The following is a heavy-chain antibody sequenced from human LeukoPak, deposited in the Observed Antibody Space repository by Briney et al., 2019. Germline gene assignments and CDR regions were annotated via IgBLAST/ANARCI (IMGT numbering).Heavy chain of an antibody. Sequence: GGSLRLSCTASGFTFSTYSMNWVRQAPGKGLEWVSYISSSSSTIYYADSVKGRFTISRDNAKNSLYLQMNSLRDEDAAVYYCARASFQRWLQLGGDWGQGALVTVSS. CDR1: GFTFSTYS. CDR3: ARASFQRWLQLGGD. CDR2: ISSSSSTI. J-gene: IGHJ4*02. D-gene: IGHD5-24*01. V-gene: IGHV3-48*02.